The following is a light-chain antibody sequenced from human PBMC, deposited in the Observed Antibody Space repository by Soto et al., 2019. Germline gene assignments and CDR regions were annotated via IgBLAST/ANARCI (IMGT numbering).Light chain of an antibody. CDR3: SSYAGSGNV. CDR2: EVN. CDR1: SSDVGGYNY. Sequence: SVLTQPPSASGSPGQSVAISCTGTSSDVGGYNYVSWHQQHPGKAPKLMIYEVNKRPSGVPDRFSGSKSGNTASLTVSGLQAEDEADYYCSSYAGSGNVFGTGTKVTVL. J-gene: IGLJ1*01. V-gene: IGLV2-8*01.